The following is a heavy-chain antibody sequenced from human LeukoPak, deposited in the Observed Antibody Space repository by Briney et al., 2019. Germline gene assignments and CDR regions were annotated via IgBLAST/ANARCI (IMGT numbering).Heavy chain of an antibody. V-gene: IGHV1-18*04. CDR2: VSAYNGNT. J-gene: IGHJ3*02. CDR1: GYTFTGYY. CDR3: AREIYYDSSGYYDDAFDI. Sequence: GASVKVSCKASGYTFTGYYMHWVRQAPGQGLEWMGWVSAYNGNTNYAQKLQGRVTMTTDTSTSTAYMELRSLRSDDTAVYYCAREIYYDSSGYYDDAFDIWGQGTMVTVSS. D-gene: IGHD3-22*01.